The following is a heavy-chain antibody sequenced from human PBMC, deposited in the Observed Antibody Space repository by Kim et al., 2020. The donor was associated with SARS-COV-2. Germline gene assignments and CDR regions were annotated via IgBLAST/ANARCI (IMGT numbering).Heavy chain of an antibody. V-gene: IGHV4-39*01. J-gene: IGHJ4*02. Sequence: YYNPSLKSLVTISVDTSKNQFSLKLSAVTAADTAVYYCAPQLAAGAGFDYWGQGTLVTVSS. CDR3: APQLAAGAGFDY. D-gene: IGHD6-13*01.